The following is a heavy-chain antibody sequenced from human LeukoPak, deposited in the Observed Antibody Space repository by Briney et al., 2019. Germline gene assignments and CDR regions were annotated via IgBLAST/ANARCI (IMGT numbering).Heavy chain of an antibody. CDR2: INPNSGGT. CDR3: YHSRGDDAFDI. D-gene: IGHD7-27*01. Sequence: ASVKVSCKASGYTFTGYYMHWVRQAPGQGLEWMGWINPNSGGTNYALKFQGRVTMTRDTSISTAYMELSRLRSDDTAVYYCYHSRGDDAFDIWGQGTMVTVSS. CDR1: GYTFTGYY. J-gene: IGHJ3*02. V-gene: IGHV1-2*02.